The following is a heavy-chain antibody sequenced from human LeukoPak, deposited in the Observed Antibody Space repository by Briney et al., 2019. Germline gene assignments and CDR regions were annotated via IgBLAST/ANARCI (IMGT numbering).Heavy chain of an antibody. D-gene: IGHD1-26*01. Sequence: GWSLRLSCAASRFTFSDYYMSWIRQAPGKGLEWISYISSGSPYTRYADSVKGRFTISRDNAKNSLSLQMSSLRAEDTAVYYCARVRGSYSVDYWGQGTLVTVSS. J-gene: IGHJ4*02. V-gene: IGHV3-11*03. CDR1: RFTFSDYY. CDR2: ISSGSPYT. CDR3: ARVRGSYSVDY.